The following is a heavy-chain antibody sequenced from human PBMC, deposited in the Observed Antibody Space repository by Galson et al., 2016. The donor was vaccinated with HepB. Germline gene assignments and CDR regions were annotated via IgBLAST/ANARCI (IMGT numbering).Heavy chain of an antibody. Sequence: AISGDSVSRNPAAWNWIRQSPSRGLEWLGRTYYRSKWSSDYAVSMKSRITINADTSMNQFSLQLNSVTPEDTAVYYCASGTGAYVQWGQGTLVTVSS. CDR3: ASGTGAYVQ. V-gene: IGHV6-1*01. CDR2: TYYRSKWSS. J-gene: IGHJ4*02. CDR1: GDSVSRNPAA. D-gene: IGHD5-12*01.